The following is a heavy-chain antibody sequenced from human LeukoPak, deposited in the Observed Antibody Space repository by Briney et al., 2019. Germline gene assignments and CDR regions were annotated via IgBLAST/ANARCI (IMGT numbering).Heavy chain of an antibody. CDR2: IYYSGST. CDR1: GGSISSSSYY. Sequence: SETLSLTCTVSGGSISSSSYYWGWIRQPPGKGLEWIGSIYYSGSTYYNPSLKSRVTISVDTSKNQFSLKLSSVTAADTAVYYCARAHPVTPYYMDVWGKGTTVTVSS. J-gene: IGHJ6*03. CDR3: ARAHPVTPYYMDV. D-gene: IGHD4-17*01. V-gene: IGHV4-39*07.